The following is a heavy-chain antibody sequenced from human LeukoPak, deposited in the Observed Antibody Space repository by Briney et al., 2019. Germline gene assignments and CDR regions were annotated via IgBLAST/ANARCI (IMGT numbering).Heavy chain of an antibody. CDR1: GVSISSSSYY. CDR2: IYYSGRT. J-gene: IGHJ5*02. CDR3: ARPYYDFTFAFDP. D-gene: IGHD3-3*01. V-gene: IGHV4-39*01. Sequence: SETLSPTCTVSGVSISSSSYYWGWIRQPPGKGLEWIGSIYYSGRTYYNPSLKSRVTISVDTSKNQFSLKLSSVTAADTAVYYCARPYYDFTFAFDPWGQGTLVTVSS.